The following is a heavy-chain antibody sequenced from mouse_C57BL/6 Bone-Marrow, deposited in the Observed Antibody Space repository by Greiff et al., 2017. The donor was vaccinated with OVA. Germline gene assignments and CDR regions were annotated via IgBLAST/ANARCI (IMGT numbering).Heavy chain of an antibody. Sequence: VQLKQSGPVLVKPGASVKMSCKASGYTFTDYYMNWVKQSPGKSLEWIGVINPYNGGTSYNQKFKGKATLTVDKSSSTAYMELNSLTSEDSAVYYCATAAQATWFAYWGQGTLVTVSA. CDR1: GYTFTDYY. CDR2: INPYNGGT. D-gene: IGHD3-2*02. V-gene: IGHV1-19*01. CDR3: ATAAQATWFAY. J-gene: IGHJ3*01.